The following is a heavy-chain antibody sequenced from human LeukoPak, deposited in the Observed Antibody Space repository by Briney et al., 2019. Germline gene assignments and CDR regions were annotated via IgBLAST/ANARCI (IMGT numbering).Heavy chain of an antibody. CDR2: IYYSGST. V-gene: IGHV4-59*01. D-gene: IGHD1-26*01. CDR1: GGSISRYY. J-gene: IGHJ3*02. CDR3: AALVGATSAFDI. Sequence: KPSETLSLTCTVSGGSISRYYWSWIRQPPGKGLEWIGYIYYSGSTNYNPSLKSRVTISVDTSKNQFSLKLSSVTAADTAVYYCAALVGATSAFDISGQGTMVTVSS.